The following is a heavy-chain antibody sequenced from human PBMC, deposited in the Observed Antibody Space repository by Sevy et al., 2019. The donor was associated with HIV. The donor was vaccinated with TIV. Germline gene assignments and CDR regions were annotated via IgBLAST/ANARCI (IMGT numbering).Heavy chain of an antibody. CDR3: AKVRHCSSGSCHLSAADRAFYYSYYGVDV. V-gene: IGHV3-30*02. Sequence: GGSLRLSCAASGFIFRNYAMHWVRQAPGQGLEWLAFIRYDGSNKQYEDSVKGRFTISRDNSKNTLYLQMNSLRAEDTAVYYCAKVRHCSSGSCHLSAADRAFYYSYYGVDVWGQGTTVTVSS. D-gene: IGHD2-15*01. CDR1: GFIFRNYA. CDR2: IRYDGSNK. J-gene: IGHJ6*02.